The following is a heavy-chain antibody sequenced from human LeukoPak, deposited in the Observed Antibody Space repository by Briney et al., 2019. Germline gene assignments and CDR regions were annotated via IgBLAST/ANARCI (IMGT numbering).Heavy chain of an antibody. Sequence: GGSLRLSCAASGFTFTNYAMSWVRQAPGKGLEWVSTASGSGGSTYYADSVKGRFTNSRDNSKNTLYLQMKSLRAEDTAVYYCVKDKLYSGYDYFDYWGQGTLVTVSS. CDR1: GFTFTNYA. CDR2: ASGSGGST. CDR3: VKDKLYSGYDYFDY. J-gene: IGHJ4*02. V-gene: IGHV3-23*01. D-gene: IGHD5-12*01.